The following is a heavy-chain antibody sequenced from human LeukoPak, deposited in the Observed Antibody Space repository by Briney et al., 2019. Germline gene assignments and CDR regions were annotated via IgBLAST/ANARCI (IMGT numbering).Heavy chain of an antibody. CDR2: INHSGST. V-gene: IGHV4-39*01. J-gene: IGHJ4*02. Sequence: SETLSLTCAVSGASISGSGYYLGWIRQPPGKGLEWIGEINHSGSTNYNPSLKSRVTISVDTSKNQFSLKLSSVTAADTAVYYCAGHRGGRLDYWGQGTLVTVSS. CDR1: GASISGSGYY. CDR3: AGHRGGRLDY. D-gene: IGHD4-23*01.